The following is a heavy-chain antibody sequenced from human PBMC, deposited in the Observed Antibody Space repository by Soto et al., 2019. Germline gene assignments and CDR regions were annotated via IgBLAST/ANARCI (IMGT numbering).Heavy chain of an antibody. CDR1: GFTFSSYS. CDR3: ARDRVAAAGKGGMDV. J-gene: IGHJ6*02. Sequence: EVQLVESGGGLVKPGGSLRLSCAASGFTFSSYSMNWVRQAPGKGLEWVSSISSSSSYIYYADSVKGRFTISRDNAKNSLYLQMNSLRAEDTAVYYCARDRVAAAGKGGMDVWGQGTMVTVSS. CDR2: ISSSSSYI. V-gene: IGHV3-21*01. D-gene: IGHD6-13*01.